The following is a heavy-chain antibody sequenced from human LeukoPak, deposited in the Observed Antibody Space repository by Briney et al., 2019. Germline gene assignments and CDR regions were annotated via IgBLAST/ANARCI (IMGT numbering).Heavy chain of an antibody. V-gene: IGHV1-2*02. CDR2: INPNSGGT. D-gene: IGHD3-3*01. CDR3: ASGSGGYYDFWSGYYRDY. J-gene: IGHJ4*02. CDR1: GYTFTGYY. Sequence: GPVKVSCKASGYTFTGYYMHWVRQAPGQGLEWMGWINPNSGGTNYAQKFQGRVTMTRDTSISTAYMELSRLRSDDTAVYYCASGSGGYYDFWSGYYRDYWGQGTLVTVSS.